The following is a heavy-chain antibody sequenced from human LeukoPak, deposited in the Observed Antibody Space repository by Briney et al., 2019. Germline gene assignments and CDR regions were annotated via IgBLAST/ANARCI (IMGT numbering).Heavy chain of an antibody. D-gene: IGHD3-22*01. Sequence: SDTLSLTCTVSGGSISSGGYYWSWIRQHPGKGLEWIGYNYYSGSTYYNPSLKSRVTISVDTSKNQFSLKLSSVTAADTAVYYCARADDSSGYYWGEFDYWGQGTLVTVSS. CDR1: GGSISSGGYY. CDR2: NYYSGST. CDR3: ARADDSSGYYWGEFDY. V-gene: IGHV4-31*03. J-gene: IGHJ4*02.